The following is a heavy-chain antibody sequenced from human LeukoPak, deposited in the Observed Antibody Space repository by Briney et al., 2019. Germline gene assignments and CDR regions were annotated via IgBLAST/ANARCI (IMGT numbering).Heavy chain of an antibody. CDR2: INPNSGGT. D-gene: IGHD4-11*01. CDR1: GYTFTGYY. J-gene: IGHJ4*02. Sequence: ASVKVSCKASGYTFTGYYIHWVRQAPGQGLEWMGWINPNSGGTNYAQKFQGRVTMTRDTSISTAYMELSRLTSDDTAVYYCARDAIVRDYSNSHYWGQGTLVTVSS. CDR3: ARDAIVRDYSNSHY. V-gene: IGHV1-2*02.